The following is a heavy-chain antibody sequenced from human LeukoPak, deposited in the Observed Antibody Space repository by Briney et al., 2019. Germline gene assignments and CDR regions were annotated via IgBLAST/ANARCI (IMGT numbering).Heavy chain of an antibody. Sequence: PGGSLRLSCAASGFTVSSNYMSWVRQAPGKGLEWVSVIYSGGSTYYADSVKGRFTISRDNSKNTLYLQMNSLRAEDTAVYYCVRLAAAGDTKNYYYYYMDVWGKGTTVTISS. J-gene: IGHJ6*03. V-gene: IGHV3-53*01. CDR2: IYSGGST. CDR3: VRLAAAGDTKNYYYYYMDV. D-gene: IGHD6-13*01. CDR1: GFTVSSNY.